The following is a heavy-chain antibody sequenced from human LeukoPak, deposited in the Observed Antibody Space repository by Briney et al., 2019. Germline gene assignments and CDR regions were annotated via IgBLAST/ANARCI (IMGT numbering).Heavy chain of an antibody. CDR3: AKSTPSFDSWDS. CDR2: ISYTGST. Sequence: SETLSLTCTVSGVSISGYICGWIWHPPGKGLERIGYISYTGSTSYNPSLKSRVTISLDPSKNHFSLRLRSVTAADTAVYYCAKSTPSFDSWDSWGQGTLVTVSS. J-gene: IGHJ4*02. D-gene: IGHD3-3*01. V-gene: IGHV4-59*01. CDR1: GVSISGYI.